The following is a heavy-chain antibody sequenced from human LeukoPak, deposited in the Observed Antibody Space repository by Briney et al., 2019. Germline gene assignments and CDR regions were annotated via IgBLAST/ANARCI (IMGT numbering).Heavy chain of an antibody. J-gene: IGHJ6*02. CDR3: AKDLSSSASQYYYYGMDV. V-gene: IGHV3-48*03. D-gene: IGHD2-2*01. Sequence: GGSLRLSCAASGFTFSNYEMNWVRQAPGKGLDWVSYITGSGDTIYYADSVKGRFTISRDNSKNSLYLQMNSLRTEDAALYYCAKDLSSSASQYYYYGMDVWGQGTTVTVSS. CDR1: GFTFSNYE. CDR2: ITGSGDTI.